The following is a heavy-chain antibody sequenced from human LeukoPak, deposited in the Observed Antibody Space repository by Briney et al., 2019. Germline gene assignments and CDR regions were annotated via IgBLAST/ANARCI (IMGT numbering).Heavy chain of an antibody. CDR3: ATGPSRYSSGWYLHFDY. Sequence: ASVKVSCRVSGYTLTELSMHWVRQAPGKGLEWMGGFDPEDGETIYAQEFQGRVTMTEDTSTDTAYMELSSLRSEDTAVYYCATGPSRYSSGWYLHFDYWGQGTLVTVSS. J-gene: IGHJ4*02. CDR1: GYTLTELS. CDR2: FDPEDGET. D-gene: IGHD6-19*01. V-gene: IGHV1-24*01.